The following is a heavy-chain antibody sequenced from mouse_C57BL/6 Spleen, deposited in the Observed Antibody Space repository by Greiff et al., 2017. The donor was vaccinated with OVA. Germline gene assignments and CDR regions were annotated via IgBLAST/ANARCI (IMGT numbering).Heavy chain of an antibody. D-gene: IGHD2-3*01. CDR2: ISYSGST. J-gene: IGHJ3*01. Sequence: ESGPGMVKPSQSLSLTCTVTGYSITSGYDWHWIRHFPGNKLEWMGYISYSGSTNYNPSLKSRISITHDTSKNHFFLKLNSVTTEDTATYYCAREEDGGFAYWGQGTLVTVSA. CDR3: AREEDGGFAY. V-gene: IGHV3-1*01. CDR1: GYSITSGYD.